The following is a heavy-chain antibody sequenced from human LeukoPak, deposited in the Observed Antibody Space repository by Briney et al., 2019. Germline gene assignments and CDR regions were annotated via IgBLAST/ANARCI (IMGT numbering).Heavy chain of an antibody. J-gene: IGHJ3*02. CDR3: AREDGDYVWNAFDI. D-gene: IGHD4-17*01. CDR1: GFTVSSNY. V-gene: IGHV3-66*01. CDR2: IYSGGST. Sequence: GGSLRLSCAASGFTVSSNYMSWVRQAPGKGLEWVSVIYSGGSTWYADSVEGRFTISRDNSKNTLYLQMNSLRVEDTAVYFCAREDGDYVWNAFDIWGQGTMVTVSS.